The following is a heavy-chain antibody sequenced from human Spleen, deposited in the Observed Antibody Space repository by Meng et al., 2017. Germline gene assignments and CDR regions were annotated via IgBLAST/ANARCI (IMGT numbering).Heavy chain of an antibody. Sequence: ASVKVSCKTSGYIFTDYYIHWVRQAPGQGLEWMGRINPNNGGTNYAQTFQGRVTMTRDTSISTAYLELSRLRSNDAAVYYCSRDFGQNYDDFRSCFDYWGQGTLVTVSS. CDR3: SRDFGQNYDDFRSCFDY. CDR1: GYIFTDYY. D-gene: IGHD4-17*01. J-gene: IGHJ4*02. CDR2: INPNNGGT. V-gene: IGHV1-2*06.